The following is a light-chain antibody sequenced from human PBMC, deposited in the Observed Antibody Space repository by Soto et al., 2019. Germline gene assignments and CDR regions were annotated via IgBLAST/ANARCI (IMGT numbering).Light chain of an antibody. Sequence: QSVLTQPPSASGTPGQRVIISCSGSGSNIGRNTVAWYQHLPGTAPKLLIYSDNQRPSGVPVRFSGSKSGTSASLAISGLQSEDEADYYCATWDDSRGVFGGGTKVTVL. CDR1: GSNIGRNT. CDR2: SDN. CDR3: ATWDDSRGV. J-gene: IGLJ3*02. V-gene: IGLV1-44*01.